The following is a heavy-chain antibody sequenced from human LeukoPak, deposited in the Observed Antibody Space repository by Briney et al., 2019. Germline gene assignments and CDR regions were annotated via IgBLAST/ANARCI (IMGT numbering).Heavy chain of an antibody. CDR2: INHSGST. CDR1: GGSFSGYY. Sequence: SETLSLTCAVYGGSFSGYYWSWIRQPPGKGLEWIGEINHSGSTNYNPSLKSRVTISVDTSKNQFSLKLSSVTAADTAVYYCARGNHPGDYGDYEERMSDHWGQGTLVTVSS. V-gene: IGHV4-34*01. CDR3: ARGNHPGDYGDYEERMSDH. J-gene: IGHJ5*02. D-gene: IGHD4-17*01.